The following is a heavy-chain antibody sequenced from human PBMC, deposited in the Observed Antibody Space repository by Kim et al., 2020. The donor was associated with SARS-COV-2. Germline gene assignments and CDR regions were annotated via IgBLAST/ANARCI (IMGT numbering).Heavy chain of an antibody. J-gene: IGHJ4*02. D-gene: IGHD5-18*01. Sequence: ADSLKGRFTISRDKSKKPLYLQMNSLRAEDTAVYYCAKDYTAMVSDPLDYWGQGTLVTVSS. CDR3: AKDYTAMVSDPLDY. V-gene: IGHV3-23*01.